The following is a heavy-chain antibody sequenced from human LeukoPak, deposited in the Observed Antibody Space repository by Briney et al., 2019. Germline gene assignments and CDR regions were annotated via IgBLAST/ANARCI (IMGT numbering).Heavy chain of an antibody. V-gene: IGHV5-51*01. D-gene: IGHD3-22*01. CDR3: VRARRWSLYDPADS. CDR1: GYSFTKYW. J-gene: IGHJ5*01. CDR2: IYPGDSDT. Sequence: PGESLKISSDGSGYSFTKYWLGWARQMPGKGLEWMGIIYPGDSDTRYNPSFQGQVTVSVDKSIPTAYLQWSSLKASDTAMYYCVRARRWSLYDPADSWGQGTLVTVSS.